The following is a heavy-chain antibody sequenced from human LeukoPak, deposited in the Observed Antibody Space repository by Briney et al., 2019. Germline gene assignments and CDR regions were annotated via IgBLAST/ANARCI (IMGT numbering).Heavy chain of an antibody. V-gene: IGHV1-18*01. CDR1: GYTFTSYG. D-gene: IGHD3-22*01. CDR3: ARDRNFGWAIVVALDAFDI. CDR2: ISAYNGNT. J-gene: IGHJ3*02. Sequence: ASVKVSCKASGYTFTSYGISRVRQAPGQGLEWMGWISAYNGNTNYAQKLQGRVTMTTDTSTSTAYMELRSLRSDDTAVYYCARDRNFGWAIVVALDAFDIWGQGTMVTVSS.